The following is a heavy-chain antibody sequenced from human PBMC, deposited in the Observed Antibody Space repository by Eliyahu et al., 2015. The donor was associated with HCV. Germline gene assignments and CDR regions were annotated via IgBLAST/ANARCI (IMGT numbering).Heavy chain of an antibody. Sequence: QVQLVQSGAEVKKPGASVKVSCXASGYXFTGXYMHWVRQAPGQGLEWMGWVNPNSGGTNXAQKFQGWVTMTRDTSISTAYMELSRLRSDDTAVYYCARGQGSSSWYWGHNYYYYGMDVWGQGTTVTVSS. CDR2: VNPNSGGT. J-gene: IGHJ6*02. CDR3: ARGQGSSSWYWGHNYYYYGMDV. CDR1: GYXFTGXY. D-gene: IGHD6-13*01. V-gene: IGHV1-2*04.